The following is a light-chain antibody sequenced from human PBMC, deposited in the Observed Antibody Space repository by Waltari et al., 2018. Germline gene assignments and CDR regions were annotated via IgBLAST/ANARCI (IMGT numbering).Light chain of an antibody. V-gene: IGLV3-21*03. CDR1: NIGSKK. Sequence: SYVLTHPSSVSVAPGKTARITCEGRNIGSKKEDWYQQRPGQAPVLVVYDDSNRPSGIPERFSGSNSGNTATLTVNRVEAGDEADYYCQVWDSSSDNPVFGGGTKLTVL. J-gene: IGLJ2*01. CDR3: QVWDSSSDNPV. CDR2: DDS.